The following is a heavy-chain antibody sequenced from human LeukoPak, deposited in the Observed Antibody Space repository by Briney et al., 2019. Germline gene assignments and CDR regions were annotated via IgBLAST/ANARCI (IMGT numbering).Heavy chain of an antibody. CDR3: ARVRYDFWSGYYGPFDY. CDR1: GGSFSGYY. Sequence: SETLSLTCAVYGGSFSGYYWSWIRQPPGKGLEWIGEINRSGSTNYNPSLKSRVTISVDTSKNQFSLKLSSVTAADTAVYYCARVRYDFWSGYYGPFDYWGQGTLVTVSS. J-gene: IGHJ4*02. V-gene: IGHV4-34*01. D-gene: IGHD3-3*01. CDR2: INRSGST.